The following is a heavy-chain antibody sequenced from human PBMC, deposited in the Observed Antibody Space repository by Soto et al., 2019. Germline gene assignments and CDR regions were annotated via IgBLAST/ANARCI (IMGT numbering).Heavy chain of an antibody. CDR3: AREPAYYYDSSGYFDY. J-gene: IGHJ4*02. D-gene: IGHD3-22*01. V-gene: IGHV3-11*06. Sequence: PGGSLRLSCAASGFTFSDYYMSWIRQAPGKGLEWVSYISSSSSYTNYADSVKGRFTISRDNAKNSLYLQMNSLRAEDTAVYYCAREPAYYYDSSGYFDYWGQGTLVTVSS. CDR1: GFTFSDYY. CDR2: ISSSSSYT.